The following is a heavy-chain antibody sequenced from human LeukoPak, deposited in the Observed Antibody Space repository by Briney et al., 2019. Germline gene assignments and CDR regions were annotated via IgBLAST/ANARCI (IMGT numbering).Heavy chain of an antibody. CDR1: GFSFSSSA. CDR3: VRAHHPGGWFDP. V-gene: IGHV3-30*04. D-gene: IGHD3-10*01. J-gene: IGHJ5*02. CDR2: ISYDGSNK. Sequence: GGSLRLSCSASGFSFSSSAMHWVRQAPGKGLEWVAVISYDGSNKNYADSVKVRFTISRDNSKNTLYLQMNSLTAEDTAVHYCVRAHHPGGWFDPWGQGTLVTVSS.